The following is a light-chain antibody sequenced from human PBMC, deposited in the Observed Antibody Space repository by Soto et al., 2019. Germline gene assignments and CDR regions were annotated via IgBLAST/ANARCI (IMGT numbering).Light chain of an antibody. V-gene: IGKV1-17*03. CDR3: LQSNSYPWT. J-gene: IGKJ1*01. CDR2: SAS. CDR1: QGIRTY. Sequence: DIQMTQSPSAMSASVGDRVTITCRASQGIRTYLAWFQQKPGKVTKRLIFSASSVQSGVPSRFSGSGSGTEFTLTISSLQPEDVATYYCLQSNSYPWTFGQGTKVQI.